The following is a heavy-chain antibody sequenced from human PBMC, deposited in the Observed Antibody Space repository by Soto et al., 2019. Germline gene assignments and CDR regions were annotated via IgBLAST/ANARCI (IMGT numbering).Heavy chain of an antibody. D-gene: IGHD2-15*01. CDR1: GFTFSSYS. V-gene: IGHV3-48*02. CDR3: ARLPVAVYGGNPYYYYYGMDV. Sequence: GGSLRLSCAASGFTFSSYSMNWVRQAPGKGLEWVSYISSSSSTIYYADSVKGRFTISRDNAKNSLYLQMNSLRDEDTAVYYCARLPVAVYGGNPYYYYYGMDVWGQGTTVTVSS. CDR2: ISSSSSTI. J-gene: IGHJ6*02.